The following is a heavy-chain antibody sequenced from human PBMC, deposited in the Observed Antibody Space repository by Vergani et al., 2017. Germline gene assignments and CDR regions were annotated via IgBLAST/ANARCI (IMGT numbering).Heavy chain of an antibody. J-gene: IGHJ6*02. CDR1: GGTFSSYA. CDR3: ARGRRGVVVVAANGMDV. Sequence: QVQLVQSGAEVKKPGSSVKVSCKASGGTFSSYAISWVRQAPGQGLEWMGRIIPIFGTANYAQKFQGRVTITADESTSTAYMELSSLRSEDTAVYYCARGRRGVVVVAANGMDVWGQGTTVTVSS. CDR2: IIPIFGTA. V-gene: IGHV1-69*18. D-gene: IGHD2-15*01.